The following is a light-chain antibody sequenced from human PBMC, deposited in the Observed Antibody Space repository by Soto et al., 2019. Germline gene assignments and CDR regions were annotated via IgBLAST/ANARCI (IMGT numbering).Light chain of an antibody. CDR2: GAS. CDR3: QQYDNWPPPLS. V-gene: IGKV3-15*01. CDR1: QSVSSN. Sequence: EIVMTQSPATLSVSPGERATLSCRASQSVSSNLAWYQQKPGQAPRLLIYGASTRATGIPARFSGSGSGTEFALTTSSMPSVALAVHYGQQYDNWPPPLSFGGGTKVEIK. J-gene: IGKJ4*01.